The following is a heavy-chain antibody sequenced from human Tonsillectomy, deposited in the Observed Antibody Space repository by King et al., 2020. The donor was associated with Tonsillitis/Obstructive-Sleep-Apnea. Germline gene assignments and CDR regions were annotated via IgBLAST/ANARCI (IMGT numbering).Heavy chain of an antibody. CDR3: AQADPKDRNFDY. D-gene: IGHD6-13*01. Sequence: QLQESGPGLVKPSQTLSLTCTVSGGSISSVGYYWSWIRQHPGKGLEWIAYIYYSGNTYYNPSLKSRLTISVDTSKNQFSLKLNSVTAADTAVYYCAQADPKDRNFDYWGQGTLVTVSS. V-gene: IGHV4-31*03. CDR2: IYYSGNT. J-gene: IGHJ4*02. CDR1: GGSISSVGYY.